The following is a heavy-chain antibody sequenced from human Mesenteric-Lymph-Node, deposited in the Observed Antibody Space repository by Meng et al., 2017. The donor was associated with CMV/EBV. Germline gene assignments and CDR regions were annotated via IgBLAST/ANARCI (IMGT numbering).Heavy chain of an antibody. J-gene: IGHJ4*02. D-gene: IGHD3-16*01. CDR2: INPTSGNT. CDR1: GYTGYY. CDR3: ARDLYMGGVMSDY. V-gene: IGHV1-18*04. Sequence: ASVKVSCKASGYTGYYMHWVRQAPGQGLEWMGWINPTSGNTNYAQKLQGRVTMTTDTSTSTAYMELRSLRSDDTAVYYCARDLYMGGVMSDYWGQGTLVTVSS.